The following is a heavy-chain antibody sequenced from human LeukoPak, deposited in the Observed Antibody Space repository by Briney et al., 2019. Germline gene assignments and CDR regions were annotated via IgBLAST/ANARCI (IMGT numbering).Heavy chain of an antibody. Sequence: ASVTVSCKASGYTFTGYYMHWVRQAPGQGLEWMGWINPNSGGTNYAQKFQGRVTMTRDTSISTAYMELSRLRSDDTAVYYCARDRSTLGDFDYWGQGTLVTVSS. CDR3: ARDRSTLGDFDY. CDR1: GYTFTGYY. CDR2: INPNSGGT. V-gene: IGHV1-2*02. D-gene: IGHD3-16*01. J-gene: IGHJ4*02.